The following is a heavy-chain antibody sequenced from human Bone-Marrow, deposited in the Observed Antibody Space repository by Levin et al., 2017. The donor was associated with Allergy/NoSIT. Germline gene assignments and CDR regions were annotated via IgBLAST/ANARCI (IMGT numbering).Heavy chain of an antibody. Sequence: KASETLSLTCTVSGGSISSYYWSWIRQPPGKGLEWIGYIYYSGSTNYNPSLKSRVTISVDTSKNQFSLKLSSVTAADTAVYYCASWLSSGWYVYWGQGTLVTVSS. V-gene: IGHV4-59*01. J-gene: IGHJ4*02. CDR3: ASWLSSGWYVY. CDR1: GGSISSYY. D-gene: IGHD6-19*01. CDR2: IYYSGST.